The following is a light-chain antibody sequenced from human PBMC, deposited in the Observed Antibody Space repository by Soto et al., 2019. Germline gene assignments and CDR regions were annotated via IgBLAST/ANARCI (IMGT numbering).Light chain of an antibody. V-gene: IGLV2-14*01. CDR2: DVS. CDR1: SSDVGGYNY. J-gene: IGLJ2*01. Sequence: QSALTQPASVSGSPGQSITISCTGTSSDVGGYNYVSWYQQHPGKAPKLMIYDVSNRPSGVSNRFSGSKSGNTASLTISGLQAADEDDYYCSSYTSSSTVVFGGGNKMTFL. CDR3: SSYTSSSTVV.